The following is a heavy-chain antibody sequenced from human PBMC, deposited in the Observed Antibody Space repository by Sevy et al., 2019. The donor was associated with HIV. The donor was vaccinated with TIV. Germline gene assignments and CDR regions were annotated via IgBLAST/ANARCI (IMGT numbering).Heavy chain of an antibody. D-gene: IGHD1-1*01. J-gene: IGHJ5*01. CDR3: ARDAARVIVPTAGFDS. V-gene: IGHV3-30-3*01. Sequence: GGSLRLSCAASHYTFSSYTMHWVRQAPGKGLEWVALISYDGSNKNYADSVKGRFTISRDNSKKTLYLQMNSLRDEDTAIYYCARDAARVIVPTAGFDSWGQGTLVTVSS. CDR2: ISYDGSNK. CDR1: HYTFSSYT.